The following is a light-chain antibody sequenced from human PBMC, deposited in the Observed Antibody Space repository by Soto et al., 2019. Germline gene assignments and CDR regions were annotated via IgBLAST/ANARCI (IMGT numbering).Light chain of an antibody. J-gene: IGKJ2*01. Sequence: EIVMTQSPATLSVSPGERATLSCRASQRISINLAWYQQKPGQAPRLLIYGASTRATGIPARFSGSGSETEVTLTISSLQSEDSAVYYCQHYYKWPPYTFGQGTKLEIK. CDR3: QHYYKWPPYT. V-gene: IGKV3-15*01. CDR2: GAS. CDR1: QRISIN.